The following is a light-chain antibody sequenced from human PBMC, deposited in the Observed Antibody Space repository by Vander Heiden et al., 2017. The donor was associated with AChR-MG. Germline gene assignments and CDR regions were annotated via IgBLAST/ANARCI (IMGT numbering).Light chain of an antibody. V-gene: IGKV3-11*01. J-gene: IGKJ5*01. CDR1: QSVSSY. Sequence: EIVLTQSPATLSLSPGERATLSCRASQSVSSYLAWYQQKPGQAPRLLLYDASHRATGIPARFSGSWSGTDFTLTISSLEPEDFAVYYCQQRSNWPTFGQGTRLEIK. CDR2: DAS. CDR3: QQRSNWPT.